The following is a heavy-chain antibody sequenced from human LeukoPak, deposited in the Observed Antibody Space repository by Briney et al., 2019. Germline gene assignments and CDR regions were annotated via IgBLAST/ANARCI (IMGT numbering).Heavy chain of an antibody. J-gene: IGHJ3*02. CDR2: ISGSGGST. CDR3: AKDPHLWPDAFDI. Sequence: GGSLRLSCAASGFTFSSYAMSWFRQAPGKGLEWVSAISGSGGSTYYAGSVKGRSTISRDNSKNTLYLQMNSLRAEDTAVYYCAKDPHLWPDAFDIWGQGTMVTVSS. D-gene: IGHD3-10*01. V-gene: IGHV3-23*01. CDR1: GFTFSSYA.